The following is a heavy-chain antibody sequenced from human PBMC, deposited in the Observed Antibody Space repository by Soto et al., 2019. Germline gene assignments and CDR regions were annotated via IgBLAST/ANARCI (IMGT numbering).Heavy chain of an antibody. V-gene: IGHV4-59*01. CDR1: GGSISSYY. Sequence: SETLSLTCTVSGGSISSYYWSWIRQPPGKGLEWIGYIYYSGSTNYNPSLKSRVTISVDTSKNQFSLKLSSVTAADTAVYYCARNTYYYDSSGYVWAYWGQGTLVTVSS. D-gene: IGHD3-22*01. CDR3: ARNTYYYDSSGYVWAY. CDR2: IYYSGST. J-gene: IGHJ4*02.